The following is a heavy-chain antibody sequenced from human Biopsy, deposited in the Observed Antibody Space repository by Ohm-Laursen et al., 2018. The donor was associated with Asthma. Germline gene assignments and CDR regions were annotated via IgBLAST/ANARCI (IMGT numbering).Heavy chain of an antibody. CDR3: ARGDSSGWSHYYFDY. V-gene: IGHV3-53*01. J-gene: IGHJ4*02. D-gene: IGHD6-19*01. Sequence: SLRLSCAASGLTFRSYAMHWVRQAPGKGLEWVSVIYSGGTSDTADSVRGRFTISRDFYKNTLYLQMDSLRAEDTAVYYCARGDSSGWSHYYFDYWGQGTLVTVSS. CDR1: GLTFRSYA. CDR2: IYSGGTS.